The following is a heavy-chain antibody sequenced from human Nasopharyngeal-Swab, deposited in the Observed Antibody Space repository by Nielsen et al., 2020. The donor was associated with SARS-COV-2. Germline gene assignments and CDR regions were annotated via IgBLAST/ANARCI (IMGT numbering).Heavy chain of an antibody. Sequence: SETLSLTCTVSGGSISSSSYYWGWIRQPPGKGLEWIGSIYYSGSTYYNPSLKSRVTISVDKSKNQFSLKLSSVTAADTAVYYCARVGMIVVALGAFDIWGQGTMVTVSS. D-gene: IGHD3-22*01. V-gene: IGHV4-39*07. J-gene: IGHJ3*02. CDR1: GGSISSSSYY. CDR3: ARVGMIVVALGAFDI. CDR2: IYYSGST.